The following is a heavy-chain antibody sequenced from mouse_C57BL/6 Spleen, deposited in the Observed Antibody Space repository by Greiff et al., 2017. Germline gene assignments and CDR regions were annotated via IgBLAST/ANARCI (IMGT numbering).Heavy chain of an antibody. J-gene: IGHJ4*01. D-gene: IGHD4-1*01. CDR3: ARLDWVAMDY. CDR1: GYTFTSYW. V-gene: IGHV1-64*01. CDR2: IHPNSGST. Sequence: QVQLKQPGAELVKPGASVKLSCKASGYTFTSYWMHWVKQRPGQGLEWIGMIHPNSGSTNYNEKFKSKATLTVDKSSSTAYMQLSSLTSEDSAVYYCARLDWVAMDYWGQGTSVTVSS.